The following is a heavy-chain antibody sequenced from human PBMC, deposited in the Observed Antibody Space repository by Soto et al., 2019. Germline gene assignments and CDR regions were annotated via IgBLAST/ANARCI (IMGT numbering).Heavy chain of an antibody. Sequence: SETLSLTCAVYGGSFSGYYWTWIRQPPGTGLEWIGEINHSGSTNYNPSLKSRVTISVDTSKNQFSLKLNSVTAADTAVYYCARNRYCSTTSCYRVDYWGQGTLVTVSS. CDR1: GGSFSGYY. J-gene: IGHJ4*02. CDR3: ARNRYCSTTSCYRVDY. D-gene: IGHD2-2*02. CDR2: INHSGST. V-gene: IGHV4-34*01.